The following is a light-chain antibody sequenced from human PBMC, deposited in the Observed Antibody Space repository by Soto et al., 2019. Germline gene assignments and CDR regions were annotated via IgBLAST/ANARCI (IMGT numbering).Light chain of an antibody. CDR2: EVS. Sequence: QSVLPQPASVSGPPGQSITISCTGTSSDVGAYNYVSWYQQHPGKAPKLMIYEVSNRPSGVSNRFSGSKSGNTASLTISGLQAEDEADYYCSSYISSSTLVFGTGTKVTVL. V-gene: IGLV2-14*01. CDR3: SSYISSSTLV. CDR1: SSDVGAYNY. J-gene: IGLJ1*01.